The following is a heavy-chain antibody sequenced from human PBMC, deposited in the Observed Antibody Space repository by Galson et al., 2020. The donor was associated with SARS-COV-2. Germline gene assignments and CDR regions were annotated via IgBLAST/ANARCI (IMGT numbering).Heavy chain of an antibody. J-gene: IGHJ4*02. D-gene: IGHD6-13*01. CDR2: ISYDGSNK. CDR1: GFTFSSYS. CDR3: APSIAEAGRIEY. V-gene: IGHV3-30*01. Sequence: GESLKISCAASGFTFSSYSMHWVRQAPGKGLEWVAVISYDGSNKYYADSVKGRFTISRDNSKNTLYLQMNSLRAEDTAVYYCAPSIAEAGRIEYWGKGTLVNVDS.